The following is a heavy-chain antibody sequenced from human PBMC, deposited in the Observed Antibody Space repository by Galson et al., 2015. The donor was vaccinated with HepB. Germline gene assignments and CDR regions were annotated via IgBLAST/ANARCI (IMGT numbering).Heavy chain of an antibody. CDR2: ISSSSSTI. J-gene: IGHJ6*02. CDR3: ARDPPRLYSSSWLYYYYYGMDV. CDR1: GFTFSSYS. V-gene: IGHV3-48*01. D-gene: IGHD6-13*01. Sequence: SLRLSCAASGFTFSSYSMSWVRQAPGKGLEWVSYISSSSSTIYYADSVKGRFTISRDNAKNSLYLQMNSLRAEDTAVYYCARDPPRLYSSSWLYYYYYGMDVWGQGTTVTVSS.